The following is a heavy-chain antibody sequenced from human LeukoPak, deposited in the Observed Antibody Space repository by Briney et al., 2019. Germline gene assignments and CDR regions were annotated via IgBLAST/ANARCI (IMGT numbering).Heavy chain of an antibody. CDR2: ISTSGDST. CDR1: GFTFSNYA. V-gene: IGHV3-23*01. J-gene: IGHJ4*02. D-gene: IGHD1-26*01. Sequence: GGSLRLSWAASGFTFSNYAMTWVRQAPGKGLEWVSSISTSGDSTAYAASVKGRFTISRDNSKNTLCLQLSSLRAEDTAVYYCARGRGSPYYFDCWGQGTLVTVSS. CDR3: ARGRGSPYYFDC.